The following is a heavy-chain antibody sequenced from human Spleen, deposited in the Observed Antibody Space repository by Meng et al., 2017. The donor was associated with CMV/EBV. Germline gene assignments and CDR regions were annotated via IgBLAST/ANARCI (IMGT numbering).Heavy chain of an antibody. CDR3: ARGGVGATSDSFDY. V-gene: IGHV6-1*01. CDR2: TYYRSKWYN. D-gene: IGHD1-26*01. Sequence: VSSNSAAWNWIRQSPSRGLEWLGRTYYRSKWYNDYAVSVKSRITINPDTSKNQFSLQLNSVTPEDTAVYYCARGGVGATSDSFDYWGQGTLVTVSS. J-gene: IGHJ4*02. CDR1: VSSNSAA.